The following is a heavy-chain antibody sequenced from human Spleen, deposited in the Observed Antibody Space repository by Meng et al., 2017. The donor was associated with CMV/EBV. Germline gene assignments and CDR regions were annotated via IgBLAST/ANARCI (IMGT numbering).Heavy chain of an antibody. Sequence: GGSLRLSCKGSGYKFANYWIAWVRQMPGKGLEWMGITHPGDSDTRYSPSFQGQVTISADKSISTAYLQWTSLQASDTAMYYCARRKSSSLGYYFDYWGQGTVVTVSS. V-gene: IGHV5-51*01. J-gene: IGHJ4*02. D-gene: IGHD2-15*01. CDR1: GYKFANYW. CDR2: THPGDSDT. CDR3: ARRKSSSLGYYFDY.